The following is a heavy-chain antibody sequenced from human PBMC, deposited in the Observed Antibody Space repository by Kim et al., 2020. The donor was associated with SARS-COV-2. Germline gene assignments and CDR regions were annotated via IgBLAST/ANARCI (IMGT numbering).Heavy chain of an antibody. Sequence: ASVKVSCKASGYTFTSYYMHWVRQAPGQGLEWMGIINPSGGSTSYAQKFQGRVTMTRDTSTSTVYMELSSLRSEDTAVYYCAREVGPSTVTKPGYGMDVWGQGTTVTVSS. V-gene: IGHV1-46*01. CDR3: AREVGPSTVTKPGYGMDV. D-gene: IGHD4-4*01. CDR2: INPSGGST. J-gene: IGHJ6*02. CDR1: GYTFTSYY.